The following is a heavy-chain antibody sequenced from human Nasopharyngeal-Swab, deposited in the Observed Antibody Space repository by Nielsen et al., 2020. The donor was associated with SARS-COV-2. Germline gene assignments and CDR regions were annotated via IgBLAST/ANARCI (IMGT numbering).Heavy chain of an antibody. CDR2: INSDGSST. CDR3: ARESLAAFDI. Sequence: GGSLRPSCAASGFTFSSHWMHWVRQAPGKGLVWVSRINSDGSSTTYAGSVKGRFTISRDNAKNSLYLQMNSLRAEDTAVYYCARESLAAFDIWGQGTMVTVSS. V-gene: IGHV3-74*01. CDR1: GFTFSSHW. D-gene: IGHD3-16*01. J-gene: IGHJ3*02.